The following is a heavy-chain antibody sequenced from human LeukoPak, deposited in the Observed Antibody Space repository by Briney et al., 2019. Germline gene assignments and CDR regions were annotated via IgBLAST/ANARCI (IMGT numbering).Heavy chain of an antibody. CDR1: GFTVSSNY. J-gene: IGHJ4*02. CDR2: IYSGGST. CDR3: ARAGVLLWFGELNYYFDY. V-gene: IGHV3-66*01. Sequence: GGSLRLSCAASGFTVSSNYMSWVRQAPGKGLEWVSVIYSGGSTYYADSVKGRFTISRDNSKDTLYLQMNSLRAEDTAVYYCARAGVLLWFGELNYYFDYWGQGTLVTVSS. D-gene: IGHD3-10*01.